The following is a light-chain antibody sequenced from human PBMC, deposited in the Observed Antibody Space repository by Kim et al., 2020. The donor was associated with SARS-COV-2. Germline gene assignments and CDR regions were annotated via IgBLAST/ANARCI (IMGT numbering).Light chain of an antibody. Sequence: DIVMTQSPDSLAVSLGERATINCKSSQSVLSSSNNQNSLAWYHQKPAQPPKLLIYWASTRESGVPDRFSGSGSGTDFTLTITSLQAEDVAVYYCQQYYSAPDTFGQGTKLEIK. CDR2: WAS. J-gene: IGKJ2*01. CDR3: QQYYSAPDT. CDR1: QSVLSSSNNQNS. V-gene: IGKV4-1*01.